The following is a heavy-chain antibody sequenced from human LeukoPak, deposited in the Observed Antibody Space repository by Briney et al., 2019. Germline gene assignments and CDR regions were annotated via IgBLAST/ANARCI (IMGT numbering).Heavy chain of an antibody. Sequence: ASETLSLTCTVSGGSISPYYWSWIRQPPGKGLEWIGYIYYSGTTNYNPSLKSRVTISVDTSKNQFPLKLSSVTAADTAVYYCATTPCGGDCYSAYYFDYWGQGTLVTVSS. D-gene: IGHD2-21*02. CDR3: ATTPCGGDCYSAYYFDY. CDR2: IYYSGTT. V-gene: IGHV4-59*12. J-gene: IGHJ4*02. CDR1: GGSISPYY.